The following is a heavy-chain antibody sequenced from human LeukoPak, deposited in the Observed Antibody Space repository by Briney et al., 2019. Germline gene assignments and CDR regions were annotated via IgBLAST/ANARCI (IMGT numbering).Heavy chain of an antibody. D-gene: IGHD3-10*01. Sequence: ASVKVSFKTSGYTFTNYALHWVRQAPGQRPEWMGWITAANGNTKYSQNFQGRVAITRDTSASTAYMELSSLRSEDTAVYYCASLLGVRGVIRYYFDYWGQGTLVTVSS. CDR2: ITAANGNT. CDR3: ASLLGVRGVIRYYFDY. V-gene: IGHV1-3*01. J-gene: IGHJ4*02. CDR1: GYTFTNYA.